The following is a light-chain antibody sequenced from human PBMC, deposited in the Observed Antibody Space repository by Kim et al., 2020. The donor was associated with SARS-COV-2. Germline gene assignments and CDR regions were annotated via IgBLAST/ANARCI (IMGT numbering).Light chain of an antibody. CDR1: SSNIGSNT. V-gene: IGLV1-44*01. Sequence: GQRVTIACSGSSSNIGSNTVSWYQQFPGTAPKLLIYTDNQRPSGVPDRISGSKSGTSASLAISGLQSEDEADYYCAAWDDSLKGPLFGGGTQLTVL. CDR3: AAWDDSLKGPL. CDR2: TDN. J-gene: IGLJ3*02.